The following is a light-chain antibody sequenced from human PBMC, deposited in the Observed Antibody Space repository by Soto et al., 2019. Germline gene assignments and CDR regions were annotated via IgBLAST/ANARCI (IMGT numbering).Light chain of an antibody. CDR3: QTWATGIRV. CDR2: LNSDGSH. CDR1: SGHSSYA. J-gene: IGLJ3*02. V-gene: IGLV4-69*01. Sequence: QLVLTQSPSASASLGASVKLTCTLSSGHSSYAIAWHQQQPEKGPRYLMKLNSDGSHRKGDGIPDRFSGSSSGAERYLTISSLQSEDEADYYCQTWATGIRVFGGGTKLTVL.